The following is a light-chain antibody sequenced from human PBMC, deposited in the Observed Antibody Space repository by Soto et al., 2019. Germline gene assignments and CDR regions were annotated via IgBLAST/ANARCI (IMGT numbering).Light chain of an antibody. J-gene: IGKJ5*01. V-gene: IGKV3D-20*02. CDR2: GAS. CDR3: QQRSNWPIT. CDR1: QSVSSSY. Sequence: IVLTQSPGTLSLSPGERATLSCRASQSVSSSYLAWYQLKPVQAPRLLIYGASSRATGIPDRFSGSGSGTDFTLTISSLEPEDFAVYYCQQRSNWPITFGQGTRLEIK.